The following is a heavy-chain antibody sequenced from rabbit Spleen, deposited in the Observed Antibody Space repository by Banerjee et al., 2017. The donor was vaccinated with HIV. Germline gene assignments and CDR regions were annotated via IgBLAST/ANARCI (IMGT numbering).Heavy chain of an antibody. D-gene: IGHD3-1*01. CDR3: AREGSITTFAFDL. Sequence: QEQLKETGGGLVQPGGSLTLTCKASGFSFSDRDVMCWVRQAPGKGLEWIACINAVTGKAVYATWAKGRFTFSKTSSTTVTLQMTSLTVADTATYFCAREGSITTFAFDLWGPGTLVTVS. CDR2: INAVTGKA. V-gene: IGHV1S45*01. J-gene: IGHJ4*01. CDR1: GFSFSDRDV.